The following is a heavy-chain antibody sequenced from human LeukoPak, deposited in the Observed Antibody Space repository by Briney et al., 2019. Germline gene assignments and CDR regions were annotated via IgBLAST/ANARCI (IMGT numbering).Heavy chain of an antibody. CDR1: GFTFSYAW. V-gene: IGHV3-15*01. CDR3: TTEMDTAIYY. D-gene: IGHD5-18*01. CDR2: IRGKTDGGTT. J-gene: IGHJ4*02. Sequence: PGGSLRLSCAASGFTFSYAWMTWVRQAPGKGLEWVGRIRGKTDGGTTDYAAPVKGRFTISRDDSKNTLYLQMNSLRTEDTAMYYCTTEMDTAIYYWGQGTLVTVSS.